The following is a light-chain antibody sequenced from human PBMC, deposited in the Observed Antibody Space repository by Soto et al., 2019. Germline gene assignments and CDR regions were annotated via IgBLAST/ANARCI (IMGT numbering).Light chain of an antibody. V-gene: IGKV1-12*01. Sequence: DIQMTQSPASVSASVGDRVTITCRASQGISTWLTWYQQKPGKAPNLLIYGISSLQSGVPSRFSGSGSGTDCTLTISSLQSEDSATYFYQQANSFPFTFGPGTKVEIK. CDR2: GIS. CDR3: QQANSFPFT. CDR1: QGISTW. J-gene: IGKJ3*01.